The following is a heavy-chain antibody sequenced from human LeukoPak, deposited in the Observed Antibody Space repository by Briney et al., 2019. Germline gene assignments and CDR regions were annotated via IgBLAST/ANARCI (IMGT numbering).Heavy chain of an antibody. CDR2: IYTSGST. CDR3: ARTYYYDSSGYSP. J-gene: IGHJ4*02. Sequence: SQTLSLTCTVSGGSISSGSYYWSWIRQPAGKGLEWIGRIYTSGSTNYNPSLKSRVTISVDTSKNQFSLKLSSVTAADTAVYYCARTYYYDSSGYSPWGQGTLVTVSS. D-gene: IGHD3-22*01. CDR1: GGSISSGSYY. V-gene: IGHV4-61*02.